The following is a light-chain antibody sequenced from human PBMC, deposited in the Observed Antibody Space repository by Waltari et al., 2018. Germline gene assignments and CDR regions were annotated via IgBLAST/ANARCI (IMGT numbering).Light chain of an antibody. Sequence: EIVLTQSPGTLSLSPGERATLSCRASQSVSSSYLAWYQQKPGQTPRVLIHGASNRATGLPDRFSGSGSGTDFTITISRLEPEDFGVYYCQQYGSSPWTFGQGTKVEIK. V-gene: IGKV3-20*01. CDR3: QQYGSSPWT. J-gene: IGKJ1*01. CDR2: GAS. CDR1: QSVSSSY.